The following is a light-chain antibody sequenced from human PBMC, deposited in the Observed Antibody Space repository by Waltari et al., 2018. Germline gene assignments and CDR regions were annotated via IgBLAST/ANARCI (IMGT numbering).Light chain of an antibody. CDR3: ALWDDSLNGVV. Sequence: QSVLTQPPSASGTPGQRVTISCSGSSSNIGSHSVNWYQQATGTAPKLLIHSNNERPSGVPDRCSGSKSGTSGSLAISGLQSEDEADYYCALWDDSLNGVVFGGGTKLTVL. J-gene: IGLJ2*01. CDR2: SNN. CDR1: SSNIGSHS. V-gene: IGLV1-44*01.